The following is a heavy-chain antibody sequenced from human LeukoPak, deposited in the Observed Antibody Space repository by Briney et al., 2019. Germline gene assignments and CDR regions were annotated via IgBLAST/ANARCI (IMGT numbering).Heavy chain of an antibody. D-gene: IGHD6-6*01. V-gene: IGHV1-69*13. CDR2: IIPIFGTA. Sequence: ASVKVSCKASGGTFSSYAISWVRQAPGQGLEWMGGIIPIFGTANYAQKFQGRVTITVDESTSTAYMELSSLRSEDTAVYYCARGPVEYSSSSGYYYYYMDVWGKGTTVTVSS. CDR1: GGTFSSYA. J-gene: IGHJ6*03. CDR3: ARGPVEYSSSSGYYYYYMDV.